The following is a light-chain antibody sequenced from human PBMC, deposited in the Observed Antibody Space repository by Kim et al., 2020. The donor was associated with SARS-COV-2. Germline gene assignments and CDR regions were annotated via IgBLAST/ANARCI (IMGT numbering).Light chain of an antibody. CDR3: QHYNNWPVS. J-gene: IGKJ4*01. V-gene: IGKV3-15*01. Sequence: EIVMTQSPATLSVSPGERATLSCRASQRVSSNLAWYQQKPGQAPRLLIFGASSRDTGVPGRFSGSGSGTEFTLTISSLQSEDLAVYYCQHYNNWPVSFGGGTKVDIK. CDR1: QRVSSN. CDR2: GAS.